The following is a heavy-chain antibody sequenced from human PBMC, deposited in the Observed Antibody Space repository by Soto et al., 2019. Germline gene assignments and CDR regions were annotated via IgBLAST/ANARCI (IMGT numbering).Heavy chain of an antibody. CDR3: ARVEHQWLVLHFDP. Sequence: ASVKVSCKASGYTFPGYYMHWVRQAPGQGLEWMGWINPNSGGTNYAQKFQGRVTMTRDTSISTAYMELSRLRSDDTAVYYCARVEHQWLVLHFDPWGQGTLVTVSS. CDR1: GYTFPGYY. CDR2: INPNSGGT. V-gene: IGHV1-2*02. J-gene: IGHJ5*02. D-gene: IGHD6-19*01.